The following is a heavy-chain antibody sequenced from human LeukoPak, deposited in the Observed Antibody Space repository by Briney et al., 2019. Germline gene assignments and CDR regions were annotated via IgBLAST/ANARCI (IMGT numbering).Heavy chain of an antibody. CDR2: IKEDESAK. J-gene: IGHJ4*02. CDR3: ARDVGWSLDY. V-gene: IGHV3-7*01. D-gene: IGHD6-19*01. CDR1: GFTFNTYW. Sequence: PGGSLRLSCAASGFTFNTYWMAWVRQAPGKGLEWMANIKEDESAKHQADSVKGRFTISRDNARNSVYLQMSSLRGDDTAVYYCARDVGWSLDYWGQGTLVTVSS.